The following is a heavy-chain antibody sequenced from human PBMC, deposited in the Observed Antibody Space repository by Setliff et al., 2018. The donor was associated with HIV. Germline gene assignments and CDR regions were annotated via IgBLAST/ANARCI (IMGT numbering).Heavy chain of an antibody. CDR3: ARKYTGGPLDY. J-gene: IGHJ4*02. D-gene: IGHD6-19*01. V-gene: IGHV1-46*01. CDR1: GYTFTSYY. Sequence: ASVKVSCKASGYTFTSYYMHWVRQAPGQGLEWMGIINPSGGSTSYAQKFQGRVTMTRDTSTSTVYMELSSLRSDDTAMYYCARKYTGGPLDYWGQGTPVTVSS. CDR2: INPSGGST.